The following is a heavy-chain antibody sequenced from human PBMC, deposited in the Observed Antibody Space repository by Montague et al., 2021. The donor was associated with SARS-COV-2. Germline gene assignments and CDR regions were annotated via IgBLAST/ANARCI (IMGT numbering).Heavy chain of an antibody. CDR3: ARERTVVIITGYYYYGVDV. V-gene: IGHV3-21*01. Sequence: SLRLSCAASGFAFSSYSMSWVRQAPGKGLEWVPSISSSSSYIYYTDSVKGRFTISRDNAKNSLYLQMNSLRAEDTAVYFCARERTVVIITGYYYYGVDVWGQGTTVTVSS. CDR2: ISSSSSYI. CDR1: GFAFSSYS. J-gene: IGHJ6*02. D-gene: IGHD3-10*01.